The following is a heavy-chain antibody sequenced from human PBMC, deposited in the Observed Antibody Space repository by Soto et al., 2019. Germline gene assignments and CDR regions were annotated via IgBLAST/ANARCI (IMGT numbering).Heavy chain of an antibody. D-gene: IGHD2-2*01. V-gene: IGHV4-59*01. CDR1: GGSISSYY. CDR3: ARGKFYCSSTSCYATAGLGAFDI. Sequence: SETLSLTCTVSGGSISSYYWSWIRQPPGKGLEWIGYIYYSGSTNYNPSLKSRVTIAVDTSKNQFSLKLSSVTAADTAVYYCARGKFYCSSTSCYATAGLGAFDIWGQGTMVTVSS. J-gene: IGHJ3*02. CDR2: IYYSGST.